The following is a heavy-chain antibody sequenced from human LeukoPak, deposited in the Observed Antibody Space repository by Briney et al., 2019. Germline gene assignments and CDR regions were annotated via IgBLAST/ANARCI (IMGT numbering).Heavy chain of an antibody. CDR2: ISYDGSNK. Sequence: GGSLRLSCAASGFTFSSYAMHWVRQAPGKGLEWVAVISYDGSNKYYADSVKGRFTISRGNSKNTLYLQMNSLRAEDTAVYYCARERFWNYGGVTDYWGQGTLVTVSS. CDR3: ARERFWNYGGVTDY. CDR1: GFTFSSYA. J-gene: IGHJ4*02. V-gene: IGHV3-30*04. D-gene: IGHD1-7*01.